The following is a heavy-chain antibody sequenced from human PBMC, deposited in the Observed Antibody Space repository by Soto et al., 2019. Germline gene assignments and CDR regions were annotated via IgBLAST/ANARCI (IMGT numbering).Heavy chain of an antibody. J-gene: IGHJ6*02. CDR1: GYSFTSYW. Sequence: XEFLKMGFKGAGYSFTSYWIGWVRQMPGKGLEWMGIIYPCDSDTRYSPSFQGQVTISADKSISTAYLQCSSLKASDTAMYYSPTWGSRSTMIVERGMDVCGQGNTVAVSS. CDR3: PTWGSRSTMIVERGMDV. D-gene: IGHD3-22*01. CDR2: IYPCDSDT. V-gene: IGHV5-51*01.